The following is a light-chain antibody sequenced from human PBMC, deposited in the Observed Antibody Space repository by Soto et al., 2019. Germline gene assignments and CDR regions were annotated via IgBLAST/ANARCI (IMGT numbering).Light chain of an antibody. CDR1: SSDVGGYNY. V-gene: IGLV2-14*01. Sequence: QSVLTQPASVSGSPGQSITISCTGTSSDVGGYNYVSWYQQHPGKAPKLMLYEVSNRPSGVSNRFPGSKSGNTASLTISGRQAEDEADYYCSSYTSSRTRVFGVGTKRTVL. J-gene: IGLJ3*02. CDR2: EVS. CDR3: SSYTSSRTRV.